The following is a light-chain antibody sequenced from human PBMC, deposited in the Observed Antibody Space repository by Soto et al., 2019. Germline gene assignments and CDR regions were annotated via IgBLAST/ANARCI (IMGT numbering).Light chain of an antibody. V-gene: IGLV3-21*04. J-gene: IGLJ2*01. CDR2: YDS. Sequence: YELTQPPSVSVAPGKTARITCGGNNIGSKSVHWYQQKPGQAPVLVIYYDSDRPSGIPERFSGSNSGNTATLTISRVEAGDEADYYCQVWDSSSDHVVFGGGTTLTVL. CDR3: QVWDSSSDHVV. CDR1: NIGSKS.